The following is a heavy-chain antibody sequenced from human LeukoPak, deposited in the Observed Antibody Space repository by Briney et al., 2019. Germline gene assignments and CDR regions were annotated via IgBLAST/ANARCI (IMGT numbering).Heavy chain of an antibody. D-gene: IGHD4-11*01. J-gene: IGHJ6*03. V-gene: IGHV3-30-3*01. CDR3: ARDTTVSLYGYMDV. Sequence: GRSLRLSCAASGFTFSSYAMHWVRQAPGKGLEWVAVISYDGSNKYYADSVKGRFTISRDNSKNTLYLQMSSLRAEDTAVYYCARDTTVSLYGYMDVWGKGTTVTVSS. CDR2: ISYDGSNK. CDR1: GFTFSSYA.